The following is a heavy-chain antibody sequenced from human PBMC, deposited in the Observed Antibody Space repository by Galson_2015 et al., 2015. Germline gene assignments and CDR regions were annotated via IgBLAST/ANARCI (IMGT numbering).Heavy chain of an antibody. CDR1: GFTFSSYW. Sequence: SLRLSCAASGFTFSSYWMHWVRQAPGKGLVWVSRITSDGSSTSYADSVKGRFTISRDNAKNTLYLQMNSLRAEDTAVYYCARDRYCSSTSWYDGAFDIWGQGTMVTVSS. CDR3: ARDRYCSSTSWYDGAFDI. V-gene: IGHV3-74*01. CDR2: ITSDGSST. D-gene: IGHD2-2*01. J-gene: IGHJ3*02.